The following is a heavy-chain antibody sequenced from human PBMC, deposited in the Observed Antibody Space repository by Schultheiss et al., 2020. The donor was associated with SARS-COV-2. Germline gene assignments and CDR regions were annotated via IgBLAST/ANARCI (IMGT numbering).Heavy chain of an antibody. CDR3: AREDYYYYYNMDV. Sequence: GGSLRLSCAASGFTVSSNYMSWVRQAPGKGLEWVSVIYSGGSTYYADSVKGRFTISRDNAKNSLYLQMNSLRAEDTAVYYCAREDYYYYYNMDVWGKGTTVTVSS. CDR1: GFTVSSNY. CDR2: IYSGGST. J-gene: IGHJ6*03. V-gene: IGHV3-53*01.